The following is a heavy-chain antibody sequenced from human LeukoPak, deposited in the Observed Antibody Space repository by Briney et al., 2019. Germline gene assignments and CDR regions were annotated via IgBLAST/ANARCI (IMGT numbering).Heavy chain of an antibody. CDR3: ARQHNPLENTLSSFDF. V-gene: IGHV4-39*01. CDR2: IYYSGST. J-gene: IGHJ4*02. D-gene: IGHD1-14*01. Sequence: SETLSLTCTVSGGSISSYRYYWGWIRQPPGTGLEWIGSIYYSGSTYYNPSLKSRVTISVDTSKNQFSLKLSSVTAADTAVYYCARQHNPLENTLSSFDFWGQGTLVTVSS. CDR1: GGSISSYRYY.